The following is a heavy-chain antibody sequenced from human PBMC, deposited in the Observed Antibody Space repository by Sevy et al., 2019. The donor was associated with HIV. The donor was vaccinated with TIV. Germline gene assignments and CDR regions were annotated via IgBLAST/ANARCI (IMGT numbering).Heavy chain of an antibody. Sequence: ASVKVSCKAARYTFTDYYVHWVRQGPGQGLEWMGWVNPNNGGTKYAQRFQGRVTMTRDTSINTAYMELGSLPSDATAVYYCARLTTMRTSDDYGMDVWGQVTTVTVSS. CDR1: RYTFTDYY. CDR2: VNPNNGGT. D-gene: IGHD4-17*01. V-gene: IGHV1-2*02. CDR3: ARLTTMRTSDDYGMDV. J-gene: IGHJ6*02.